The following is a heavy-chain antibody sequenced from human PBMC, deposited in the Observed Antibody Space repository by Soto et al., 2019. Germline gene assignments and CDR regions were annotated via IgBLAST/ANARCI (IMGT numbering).Heavy chain of an antibody. V-gene: IGHV1-3*01. J-gene: IGHJ4*02. CDR1: GYTFTSYA. CDR3: ARDPDGSYYFYYFDY. Sequence: ASVKVSCKASGYTFTSYAMHWVRQAPGQRLEWMGWINAGNGNTKYSQKFQGRVTITRDTSASTAYMELSSLRSEDTAVYYCARDPDGSYYFYYFDYWGQGTLVTVSS. D-gene: IGHD1-26*01. CDR2: INAGNGNT.